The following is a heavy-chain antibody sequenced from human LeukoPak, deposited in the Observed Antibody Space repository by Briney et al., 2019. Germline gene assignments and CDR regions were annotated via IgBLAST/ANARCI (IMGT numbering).Heavy chain of an antibody. CDR2: MNPNSANT. D-gene: IGHD3-10*01. CDR3: ARGKEVSWVGEKAVQH. J-gene: IGHJ1*01. V-gene: IGHV1-8*01. CDR1: GYTFTSYD. Sequence: ASVKVSCKASGYTFTSYDINWVRQATGQGLEWMGWMNPNSANTGYAQKFQGRVTMTRDTSISTAYMELSSLRSEDTAVYYCARGKEVSWVGEKAVQHWAQGTLVTVSS.